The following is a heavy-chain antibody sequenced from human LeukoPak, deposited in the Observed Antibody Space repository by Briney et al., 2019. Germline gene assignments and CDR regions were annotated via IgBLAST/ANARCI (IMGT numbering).Heavy chain of an antibody. V-gene: IGHV4-4*07. CDR3: ARDGWGPSQYYFDS. D-gene: IGHD6-19*01. J-gene: IGHJ4*02. CDR2: IYTSGST. CDR1: GGSISGYY. Sequence: PSETLSLTCTVSGGSISGYYWSWIRQPAAKGLEWIGRIYTSGSTSYNPSLKSRVTMSVDTSKNQFSLKLSFVTAADTAVYYWARDGWGPSQYYFDSWGQGTLVTVSS.